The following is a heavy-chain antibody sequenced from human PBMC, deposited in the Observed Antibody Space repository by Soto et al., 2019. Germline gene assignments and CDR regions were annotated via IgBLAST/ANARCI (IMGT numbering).Heavy chain of an antibody. Sequence: QVQLQESGPGLVKPSQTLSLTCTVSGGSISSGGYYWSWIRQHPGKGLEWIGYIYYSGSTYYNPSLKSRVTIAVDTSKNQFSLKLSSVTAADTAVYYCARENYEILTGNEGHNWFDPWGQGTLVTVSS. CDR1: GGSISSGGYY. CDR2: IYYSGST. J-gene: IGHJ5*02. D-gene: IGHD3-9*01. CDR3: ARENYEILTGNEGHNWFDP. V-gene: IGHV4-31*03.